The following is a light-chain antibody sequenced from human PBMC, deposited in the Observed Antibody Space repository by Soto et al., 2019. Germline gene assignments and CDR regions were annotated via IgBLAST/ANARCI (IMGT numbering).Light chain of an antibody. Sequence: EIVLTQSPGTLSLSPGERATLSCRASQSVSSSYLAWYQQKPGQAPRLLIFDASNRATVIPDRFSGSGSGTDFTLTISRLEPEDCAVYYCQQYGSSPLTFGGGTKVERK. CDR1: QSVSSSY. CDR2: DAS. CDR3: QQYGSSPLT. V-gene: IGKV3-20*01. J-gene: IGKJ4*01.